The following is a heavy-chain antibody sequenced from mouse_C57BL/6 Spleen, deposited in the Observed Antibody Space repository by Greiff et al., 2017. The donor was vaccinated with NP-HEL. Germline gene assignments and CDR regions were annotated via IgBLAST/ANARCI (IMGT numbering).Heavy chain of an antibody. CDR2: IDPSDSYT. Sequence: VQLQQPGAELVRPGTSVKLSCKASGYTFTSYWMHWVKQRPGQGLEWIGVIDPSDSYTNYNQKFKGKATLTVDTSSSTAYMQLSSLTSEDSAVYYYARRELRFYAMDYWGQGTSVTVSS. CDR1: GYTFTSYW. D-gene: IGHD1-1*01. CDR3: ARRELRFYAMDY. V-gene: IGHV1-59*01. J-gene: IGHJ4*01.